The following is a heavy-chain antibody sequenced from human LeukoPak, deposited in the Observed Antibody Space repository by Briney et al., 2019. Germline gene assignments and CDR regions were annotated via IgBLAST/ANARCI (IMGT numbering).Heavy chain of an antibody. J-gene: IGHJ4*02. CDR1: GGSICSSSYY. CDR3: ARRGYDFWSGYSPFDY. D-gene: IGHD3-3*01. Sequence: SETLSLTCTVSGGSICSSSYYWGWLRQPPGKGLEWIGSIYYSGSTYYNPSLKSRVTISVDTSKNPFSLKLSSVTAADTAVYSCARRGYDFWSGYSPFDYWGQGTLVTVSS. V-gene: IGHV4-39*01. CDR2: IYYSGST.